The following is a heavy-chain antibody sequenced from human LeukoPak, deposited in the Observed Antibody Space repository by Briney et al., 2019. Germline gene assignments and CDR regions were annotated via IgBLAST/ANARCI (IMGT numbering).Heavy chain of an antibody. D-gene: IGHD4-23*01. J-gene: IGHJ3*02. V-gene: IGHV3-33*01. CDR3: VRGYGGNSGGFDI. CDR1: GFTFSSYG. CDR2: IWYDGSNE. Sequence: PGGSLRLSCGASGFTFSSYGMHWVRQAPGKGLEWVAVIWYDGSNEYYADSVKGRFTISRDNSKNTVYLQMDSLRAEDTAVYYCVRGYGGNSGGFDIWGQGTTVTVSS.